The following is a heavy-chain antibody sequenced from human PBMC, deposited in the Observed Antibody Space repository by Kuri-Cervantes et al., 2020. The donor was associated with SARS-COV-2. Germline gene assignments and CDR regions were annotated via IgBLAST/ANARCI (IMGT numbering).Heavy chain of an antibody. V-gene: IGHV4-4*02. D-gene: IGHD4-23*01. CDR2: IYHSGST. CDR3: ARTTVGRIRGFDA. J-gene: IGHJ5*02. CDR1: GGSISSSNW. Sequence: SETLSLTCAVSGGSISSSNWWSWVRQPPGKGLEWIGEIYHSGSTYYNPSLKTRVTISLDMSKNHFSLNLNSVTAADTAIFYCARTTVGRIRGFDAWGQGTLVTVSS.